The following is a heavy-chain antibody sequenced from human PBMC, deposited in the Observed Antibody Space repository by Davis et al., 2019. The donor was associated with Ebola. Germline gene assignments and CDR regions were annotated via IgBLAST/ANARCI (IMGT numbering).Heavy chain of an antibody. J-gene: IGHJ4*02. CDR3: ARLSTTGWHRYYFDY. CDR2: ISSSSGTI. D-gene: IGHD6-19*01. CDR1: GFTFSTYS. Sequence: PGGSLRLSCAASGFTFSTYSMNWVRQAPGKGLEWVSYISSSSGTIYYADSVEGRFTISRDNAKKSVFLQMNSLRAEDTAVYYCARLSTTGWHRYYFDYWGQGTLVTVSS. V-gene: IGHV3-48*04.